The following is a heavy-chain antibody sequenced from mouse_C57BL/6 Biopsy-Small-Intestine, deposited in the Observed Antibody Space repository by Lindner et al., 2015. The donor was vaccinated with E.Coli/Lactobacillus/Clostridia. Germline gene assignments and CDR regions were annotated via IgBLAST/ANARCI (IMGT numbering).Heavy chain of an antibody. Sequence: VQLQESGPELVKPGTSVKLSCKASGYTFTDYIIHWVKQSPGQGLEWIGWIYPGNTNTEYNDKFKGKATMTADRSSTTAYMQLSSLTSEDSAVYFCTRAALYDGTYGFAYWGQGTLVTVSA. CDR3: TRAALYDGTYGFAY. J-gene: IGHJ3*01. V-gene: IGHV1-84*01. CDR2: IYPGNTNT. D-gene: IGHD2-1*01. CDR1: GYTFTDYI.